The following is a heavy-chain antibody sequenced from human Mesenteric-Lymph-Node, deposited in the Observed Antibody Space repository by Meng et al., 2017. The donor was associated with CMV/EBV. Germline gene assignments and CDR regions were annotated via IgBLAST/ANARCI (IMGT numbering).Heavy chain of an antibody. J-gene: IGHJ5*02. V-gene: IGHV2-5*01. CDR3: THTRYSGSFYGWFDP. CDR1: FSLSTSGVG. CDR2: IYWNEDK. Sequence: FSLSTSGVGVGSIRQPPGKALEWLALIYWNEDKRYSPSLKTRLTITKDTSKNQVVLTMTKMDPVDTATYYCTHTRYSGSFYGWFDPWGQGTLVTVSS. D-gene: IGHD1-26*01.